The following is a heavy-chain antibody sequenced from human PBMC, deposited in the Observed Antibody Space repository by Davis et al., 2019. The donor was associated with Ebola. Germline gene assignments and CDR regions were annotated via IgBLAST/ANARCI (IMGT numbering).Heavy chain of an antibody. CDR2: VSHSEREK. CDR1: GFTFRNYA. V-gene: IGHV3-30*04. J-gene: IGHJ4*02. Sequence: GESLKISCAASGFTFRNYAMHWVRQAPGKGPEWVAVVSHSEREKFCADSVKGRFTISRDNSENTLYLQMNSLTADDTAVYYCARAVFHEVLDYWGQGTPVTVSS. CDR3: ARAVFHEVLDY. D-gene: IGHD3-3*01.